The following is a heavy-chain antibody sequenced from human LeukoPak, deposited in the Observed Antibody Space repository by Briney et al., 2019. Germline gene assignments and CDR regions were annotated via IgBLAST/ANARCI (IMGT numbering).Heavy chain of an antibody. V-gene: IGHV3-30*04. J-gene: IGHJ4*02. CDR3: ARGRGMITFGGVIVPIDY. CDR1: GFTFGSFA. D-gene: IGHD3-16*02. Sequence: PGTSLRLSCAGSGFTFGSFAIHWVRQAPVKGLEWVSLISYDGSDKYYADSVKGRFTISRDNSKNTLYLQMNSLRAEDTAVYYCARGRGMITFGGVIVPIDYWGQGTLVTVSS. CDR2: ISYDGSDK.